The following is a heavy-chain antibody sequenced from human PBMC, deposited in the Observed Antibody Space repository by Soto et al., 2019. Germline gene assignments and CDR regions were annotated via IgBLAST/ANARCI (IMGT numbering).Heavy chain of an antibody. CDR2: ISAIGGTT. J-gene: IGHJ4*02. Sequence: EVQLLESGGSLVQPGGSLRLSCAASGFPFNTYAMSWVRQAPGEGLEWVSGISAIGGTTYYADSVKGPFTISRDNSKNTMYMQMNGLRAEGTAVYYCANVSRVGSTTKDSWGKGPLVPFSS. D-gene: IGHD1-26*01. CDR1: GFPFNTYA. CDR3: ANVSRVGSTTKDS. V-gene: IGHV3-23*01.